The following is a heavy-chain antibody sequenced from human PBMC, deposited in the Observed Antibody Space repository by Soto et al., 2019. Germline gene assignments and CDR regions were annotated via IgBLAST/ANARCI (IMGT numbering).Heavy chain of an antibody. CDR2: VSGTGGSA. Sequence: EVQLLESGGGLVQPGGSLRLSCAASGFTFSSYAMSWVRQAPGKGLEWVSGVSGTGGSAYYADSVKGRFTISRDKSTNKLYLHMNSLRAEDTAVYYCARGSAYSDYDLEYWGQGTLVTFSS. CDR3: ARGSAYSDYDLEY. J-gene: IGHJ4*02. D-gene: IGHD4-17*01. V-gene: IGHV3-23*01. CDR1: GFTFSSYA.